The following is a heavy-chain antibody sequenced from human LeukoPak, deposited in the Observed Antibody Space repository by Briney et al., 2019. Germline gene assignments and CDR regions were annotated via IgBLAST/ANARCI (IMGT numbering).Heavy chain of an antibody. CDR1: GFTFSIYW. CDR3: ARAMLNSSGRDY. V-gene: IGHV3-74*01. CDR2: INTDGSNT. Sequence: GGPLRLFCAASGFTFSIYWMHWVRQAPGKGLVWVSRINTDGSNTGYADSVKGRFTISRDNAKNTVYLQINSLRAEDTALYYCARAMLNSSGRDYWGQGTLVTVSS. D-gene: IGHD3-22*01. J-gene: IGHJ4*02.